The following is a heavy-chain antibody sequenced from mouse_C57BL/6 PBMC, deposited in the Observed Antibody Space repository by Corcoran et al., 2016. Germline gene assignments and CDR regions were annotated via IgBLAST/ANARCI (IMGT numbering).Heavy chain of an antibody. Sequence: QVQLQQSGAELVKPGASVKISCKASGYAFSSYWMNWVKQRPGKGLEWIGQIYPGDGDTNYNGKFKGKATLTADKSSSTAYMQLSSLTSEDSAVYFCARRNYPYAMDYWGQGTTLTVSS. CDR2: IYPGDGDT. CDR1: GYAFSSYW. V-gene: IGHV1-80*01. J-gene: IGHJ2*01. CDR3: ARRNYPYAMDY. D-gene: IGHD1-1*01.